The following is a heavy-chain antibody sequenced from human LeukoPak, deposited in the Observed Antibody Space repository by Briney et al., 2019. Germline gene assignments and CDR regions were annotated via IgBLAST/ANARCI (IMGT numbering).Heavy chain of an antibody. J-gene: IGHJ2*01. CDR3: ARALPPAAGTDSNYWYFDL. CDR1: DGSISSGGYY. V-gene: IGHV4-61*08. Sequence: PSETLSLTCTVSDGSISSGGYYWSWIRQHPGKGLEWIGYIYYSGSTYYYPSLKSRVTISVDTSKNQSSLKLSSVTAADTAVYYCARALPPAAGTDSNYWYFDLWGRGTLVTVSS. D-gene: IGHD6-13*01. CDR2: IYYSGST.